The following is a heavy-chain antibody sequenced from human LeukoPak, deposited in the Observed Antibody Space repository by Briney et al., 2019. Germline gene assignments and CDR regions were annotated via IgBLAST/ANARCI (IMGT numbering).Heavy chain of an antibody. Sequence: SETLSLTCTVSGGSISSYYWSWIRQPPGKGLEWIGYIYYSGSTNYNPSLKSRVTISVDTSKNQFSLKLSSVTAADTAVYYCARTTYSSGWYPDYWGQGTLVTVSS. CDR2: IYYSGST. D-gene: IGHD6-19*01. CDR3: ARTTYSSGWYPDY. V-gene: IGHV4-59*01. J-gene: IGHJ4*02. CDR1: GGSISSYY.